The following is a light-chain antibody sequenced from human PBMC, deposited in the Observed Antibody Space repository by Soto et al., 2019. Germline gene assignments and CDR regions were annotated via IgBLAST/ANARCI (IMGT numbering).Light chain of an antibody. Sequence: QPVLTQPPSVSETPGQGVTISCSGSNSNIESNYVYWYQHLPGTAPTLIIYRNTQRHSGVPDRFSASKSGTSASLAISGIRSEDEAEYYCAAWDEALSGHVFGSGTKVTV. CDR2: RNT. CDR3: AAWDEALSGHV. CDR1: NSNIESNY. J-gene: IGLJ1*01. V-gene: IGLV1-47*01.